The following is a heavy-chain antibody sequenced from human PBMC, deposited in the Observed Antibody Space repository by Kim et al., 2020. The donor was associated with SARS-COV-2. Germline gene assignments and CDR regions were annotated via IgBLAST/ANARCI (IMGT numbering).Heavy chain of an antibody. CDR1: GFTFDAYA. CDR2: ISGDGGST. J-gene: IGHJ6*02. D-gene: IGHD5-18*01. V-gene: IGHV3-43*02. Sequence: GGSLRLSCAASGFTFDAYAMHWVRQAPGKGLEWVSLISGDGGSTYYADSVKGRFTISRDNSKNSLYLQMNSLRTEDTALYYCAKIGRTRGYSYGYYYYYGMDAWGQGTTVTVSS. CDR3: AKIGRTRGYSYGYYYYYGMDA.